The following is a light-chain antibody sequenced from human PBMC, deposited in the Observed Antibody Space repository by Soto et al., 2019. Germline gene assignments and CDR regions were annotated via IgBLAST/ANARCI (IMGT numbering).Light chain of an antibody. J-gene: IGKJ4*01. CDR2: DAS. V-gene: IGKV3-11*01. Sequence: EIVLTQSPATLSLSPGERATLSCRACQSVSSYLAWYQQKPGQAPRLLIYDASNRATGIPARFSGSGSGTDFTLTISILEPEDFAVYYCQQRSNWPLTFGGGTKVEIK. CDR3: QQRSNWPLT. CDR1: QSVSSY.